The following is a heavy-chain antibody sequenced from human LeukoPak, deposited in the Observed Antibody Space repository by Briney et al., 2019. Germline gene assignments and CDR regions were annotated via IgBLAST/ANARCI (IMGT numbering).Heavy chain of an antibody. CDR3: ARDRGSQPFIDY. CDR2: VFHTGST. Sequence: SETLSLTCAASGVSFSGYYWNWIRQPPGKGLEWIGYVFHTGSTNYNPSLKSRVTISVDTSKNQFSLKLSSVTAADTAVYYCARDRGSQPFIDYWGQGTLVTVSS. CDR1: GVSFSGYY. V-gene: IGHV4-59*01. D-gene: IGHD1-26*01. J-gene: IGHJ4*02.